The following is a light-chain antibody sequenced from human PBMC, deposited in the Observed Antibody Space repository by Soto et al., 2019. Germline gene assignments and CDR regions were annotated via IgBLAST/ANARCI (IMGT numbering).Light chain of an antibody. CDR2: DAS. CDR1: QSITIW. V-gene: IGKV1-5*01. CDR3: QQYNSYAWT. Sequence: DIQMTQSPSTLSASVGDRVTINCRASQSITIWLAWYQQKPGKAPELLIFDASSLESRVPSRFSGSGSGTEFTLTISVLQPDDFATYYCQQYNSYAWTFGQGTKVEI. J-gene: IGKJ1*01.